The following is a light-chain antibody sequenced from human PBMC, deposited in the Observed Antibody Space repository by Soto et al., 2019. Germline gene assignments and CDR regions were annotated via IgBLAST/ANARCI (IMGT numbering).Light chain of an antibody. V-gene: IGLV2-18*02. CDR2: DVS. Sequence: QSALTQPPSVSGSPGQSVTISCTGTSSDVGSYNRVSWYQQPPGTAPKLMIYDVSNRPSGVPDRFSGSKSGNMASLTISGLQAEDEADYYCSSYTSSNTYVFGTGTKVTVL. CDR3: SSYTSSNTYV. CDR1: SSDVGSYNR. J-gene: IGLJ1*01.